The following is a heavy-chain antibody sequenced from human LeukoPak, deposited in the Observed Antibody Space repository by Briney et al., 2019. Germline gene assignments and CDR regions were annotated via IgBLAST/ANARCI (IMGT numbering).Heavy chain of an antibody. CDR2: ISWNSGRI. J-gene: IGHJ4*02. Sequence: PGGSLRLSCAASGFTFDDYAMHWVRQAPGKGLEWVSGISWNSGRIGYTDSVKGRFTISRDNSKNTLYLQMNSLRAEDTAVYYCARCPTVTPLFDYWGQGTLVTVSS. CDR3: ARCPTVTPLFDY. CDR1: GFTFDDYA. V-gene: IGHV3-9*01. D-gene: IGHD4-17*01.